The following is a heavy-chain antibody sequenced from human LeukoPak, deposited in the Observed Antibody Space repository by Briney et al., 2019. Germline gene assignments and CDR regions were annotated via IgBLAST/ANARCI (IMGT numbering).Heavy chain of an antibody. J-gene: IGHJ4*02. Sequence: GGSLRLSCAASGFTFSSYAMGWVRQAPGKGLEWVSAISGSGGSTYYADSVKGRFTISRDNSKNTLYLQMNSLRAEDTAVYYCAKDDSDYYGSGSLWDADGFDYWGQGTLVTVSS. CDR3: AKDDSDYYGSGSLWDADGFDY. V-gene: IGHV3-23*01. D-gene: IGHD3-10*01. CDR2: ISGSGGST. CDR1: GFTFSSYA.